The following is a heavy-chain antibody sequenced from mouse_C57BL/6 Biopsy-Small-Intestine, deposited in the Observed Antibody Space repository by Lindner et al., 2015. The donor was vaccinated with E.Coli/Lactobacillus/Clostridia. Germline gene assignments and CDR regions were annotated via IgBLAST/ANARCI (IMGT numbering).Heavy chain of an antibody. V-gene: IGHV1-14*01. CDR2: INPYNDRT. CDR1: GYTFISYV. CDR3: AIYYGVPWFVY. Sequence: VQLQEYGPELVKPGASVRMSCKASGYTFISYVIHWVKQKPGQGLEWIGYINPYNDRTKYNEKFKGKASLTSDKSSSVAYMELSSLTSEDSAVYYCAIYYGVPWFVYWGQGTLVTVSA. J-gene: IGHJ3*01. D-gene: IGHD2-13*01.